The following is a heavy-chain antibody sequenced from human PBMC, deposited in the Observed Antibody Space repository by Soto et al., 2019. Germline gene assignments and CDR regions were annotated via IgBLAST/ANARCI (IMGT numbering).Heavy chain of an antibody. Sequence: EVPLVESGGGLVQPGGSLRLSCAASGFTFSSYWMHWVRQAPGKGLVWVSRINSDGSSTSYADSVKGRFTISRDNAKNTLYLKMNSLRAEDTAVYYCASARAIAAAGISWFDPWGQGTLVTVTS. CDR1: GFTFSSYW. D-gene: IGHD6-13*01. J-gene: IGHJ5*02. CDR3: ASARAIAAAGISWFDP. V-gene: IGHV3-74*01. CDR2: INSDGSST.